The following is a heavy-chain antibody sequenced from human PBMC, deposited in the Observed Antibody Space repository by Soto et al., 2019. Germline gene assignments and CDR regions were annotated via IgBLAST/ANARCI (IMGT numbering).Heavy chain of an antibody. CDR1: GGTFSSYA. CDR3: ALGPPGKVVPAAILGWFDP. J-gene: IGHJ5*02. Sequence: SVKVSCKDSGGTFSSYAISWVRQAPGQGLEWMGGIIPIFGTANYAQKFQGRVTITADESTSTAYMELSSLRSEDTAVYYCALGPPGKVVPAAILGWFDPWGQGTLVTVSS. D-gene: IGHD2-2*02. CDR2: IIPIFGTA. V-gene: IGHV1-69*13.